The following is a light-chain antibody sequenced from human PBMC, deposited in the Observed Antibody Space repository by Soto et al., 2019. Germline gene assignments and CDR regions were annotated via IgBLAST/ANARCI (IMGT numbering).Light chain of an antibody. CDR2: DAS. Sequence: EIVLTQAPGSVSLAAGKRATLPCRASQSVSSYLAWYQQKPGQAPRLLIYDASNSATRIPARFSGRGSGTDCRPTLTSQGSEAFATYYCQPYNSYSEVVGQGTKVDIK. J-gene: IGKJ1*01. CDR1: QSVSSY. CDR3: QPYNSYSEV. V-gene: IGKV3-11*01.